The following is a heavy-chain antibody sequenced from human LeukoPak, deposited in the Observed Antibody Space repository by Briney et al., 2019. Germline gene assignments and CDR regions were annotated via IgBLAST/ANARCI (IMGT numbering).Heavy chain of an antibody. D-gene: IGHD4-17*01. V-gene: IGHV1-3*03. Sequence: ASVKVSCKASGYTFTSYDINWVRQAPGQRLEWMGWINAGNGNTKYSQEFQGRVTITRDTSASTAYMELSSLRSEDMAVYYCARAHYGDCWFDPWGQGTLVTVSS. CDR1: GYTFTSYD. CDR2: INAGNGNT. CDR3: ARAHYGDCWFDP. J-gene: IGHJ5*02.